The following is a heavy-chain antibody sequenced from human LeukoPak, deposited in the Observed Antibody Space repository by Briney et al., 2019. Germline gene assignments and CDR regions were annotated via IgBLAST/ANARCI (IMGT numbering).Heavy chain of an antibody. V-gene: IGHV4-34*01. D-gene: IGHD3-22*01. CDR1: GGSFSGYC. J-gene: IGHJ1*01. CDR3: ARGNYFDSSAYYPL. CDR2: INHSGST. Sequence: SETLSLTCAVYGGSFSGYCWSWIRQPPGKGLEWIGEINHSGSTNYNPSLKSRVTISLDTSKNQFSLKLNSVTAADTAVYYCARGNYFDSSAYYPLWGQGTLVTVSS.